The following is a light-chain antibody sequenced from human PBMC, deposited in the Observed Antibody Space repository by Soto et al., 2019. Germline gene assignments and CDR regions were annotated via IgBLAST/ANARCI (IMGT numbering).Light chain of an antibody. CDR3: QQYYSYHRT. V-gene: IGKV1-8*01. Sequence: IRMSQSPSSLSSSTGDRVTITCRASQGISSYLAWYQQKPGKAPKLLIYAASTLQSGVPSRFSGSGSGTDFTLTISCLQSEDFATYYCQQYYSYHRTFGQGSKVDIX. CDR2: AAS. CDR1: QGISSY. J-gene: IGKJ1*01.